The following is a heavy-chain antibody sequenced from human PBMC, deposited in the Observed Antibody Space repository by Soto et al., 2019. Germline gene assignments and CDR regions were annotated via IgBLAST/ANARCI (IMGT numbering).Heavy chain of an antibody. Sequence: QVQLQESGPGLVKPSETLSLTCTVSGGSISSYYWSWIRQPPGKGLEWIGYIHYSGITNYNPSLKSRFTISVDTSKNQFSLKLSSVTAADTAVYYCARYKSNYYYGMDVWGQGTTVTVS. D-gene: IGHD1-20*01. V-gene: IGHV4-59*01. J-gene: IGHJ6*02. CDR3: ARYKSNYYYGMDV. CDR2: IHYSGIT. CDR1: GGSISSYY.